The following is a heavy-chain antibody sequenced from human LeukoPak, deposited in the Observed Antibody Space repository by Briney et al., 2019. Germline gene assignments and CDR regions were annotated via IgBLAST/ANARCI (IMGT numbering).Heavy chain of an antibody. J-gene: IGHJ4*02. Sequence: HTGGSLRLSCAASGFTFSSYGMHWVRQAPGKGLEWVAVISYDGSNKYYADSVKGHFTISRDNSKNTLYLQMNSLRAEDTALYYCAKDLSPAKQWLVIDWGQGTLVTVSS. V-gene: IGHV3-30*18. CDR2: ISYDGSNK. CDR1: GFTFSSYG. CDR3: AKDLSPAKQWLVID. D-gene: IGHD6-19*01.